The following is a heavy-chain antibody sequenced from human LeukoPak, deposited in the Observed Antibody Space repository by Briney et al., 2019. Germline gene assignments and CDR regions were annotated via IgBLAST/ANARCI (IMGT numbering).Heavy chain of an antibody. Sequence: SETLSLTCGVSGGTFSNFFWNWIRQTPGKGLEWIGQIDHSGSTGYNSSLKSRVTISVDTSKTHFSLNLTSVTAADTAVYYCARGGAVNGFDIWGQGTRVTVPS. J-gene: IGHJ3*02. CDR2: IDHSGST. CDR1: GGTFSNFF. CDR3: ARGGAVNGFDI. D-gene: IGHD6-19*01. V-gene: IGHV4-34*01.